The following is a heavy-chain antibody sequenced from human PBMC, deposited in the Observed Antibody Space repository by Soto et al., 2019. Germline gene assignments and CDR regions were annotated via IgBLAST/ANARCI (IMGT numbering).Heavy chain of an antibody. Sequence: QITLKESGPTLVKPTQTLTLTCTFSGFSLSTSGVGVGWIRQPPGKALEWLALIYWNDDKRYSPSLKRRLTITKDSSKIQVVLTMTNMDPVDTATYYCAHSYSSSWYVAYWGQGTLVTVSS. J-gene: IGHJ4*02. CDR2: IYWNDDK. CDR3: AHSYSSSWYVAY. D-gene: IGHD6-13*01. CDR1: GFSLSTSGVG. V-gene: IGHV2-5*01.